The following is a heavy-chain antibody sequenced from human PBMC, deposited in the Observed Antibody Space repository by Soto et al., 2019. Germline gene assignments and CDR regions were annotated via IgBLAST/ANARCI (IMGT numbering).Heavy chain of an antibody. CDR1: GGSIIDCS. Sequence: PSETRSLTCTVPGGSIIDCSGVWIRQPAGKGLEWIGRIFSSGSTNYNPSLKGRITMSLDTSKNQFSLKLNSANATDTAVYFCARDQGVVVTADSWFDPWGQGILVTVSS. CDR3: ARDQGVVVTADSWFDP. J-gene: IGHJ5*02. D-gene: IGHD2-21*02. CDR2: IFSSGST. V-gene: IGHV4-4*07.